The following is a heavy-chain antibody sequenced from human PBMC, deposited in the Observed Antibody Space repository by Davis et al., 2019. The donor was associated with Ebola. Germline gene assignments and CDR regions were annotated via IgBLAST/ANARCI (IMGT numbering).Heavy chain of an antibody. D-gene: IGHD3-16*01. J-gene: IGHJ4*02. V-gene: IGHV4-30-4*01. CDR3: ARVEGGNYFDY. CDR2: IYYSGNT. Sequence: PSETLSLTCTVSGGSISSGDYYWSWIRQPPGKGLEWIGYIYYSGNTYYNPSLKSRVTISIDTSKNQFSLKLSSVTAADTAVYYCARVEGGNYFDYWGQGTLVTVSS. CDR1: GGSISSGDYY.